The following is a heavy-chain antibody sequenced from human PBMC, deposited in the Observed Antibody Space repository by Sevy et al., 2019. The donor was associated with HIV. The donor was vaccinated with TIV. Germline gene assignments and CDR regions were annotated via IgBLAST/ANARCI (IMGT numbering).Heavy chain of an antibody. V-gene: IGHV3-23*01. CDR3: VREGCTQPHDY. Sequence: GGSLGLPFPASGFTFSWYTMTWFRQAPGKGREWASTFCFGGGTIHYADSVMGRFTISRDNSKNTLYLQMNSLRVDDTAVYYCVREGCTQPHDYWGQGTLVTVSS. J-gene: IGHJ4*02. CDR2: FCFGGGTI. D-gene: IGHD2-8*01. CDR1: GFTFSWYT.